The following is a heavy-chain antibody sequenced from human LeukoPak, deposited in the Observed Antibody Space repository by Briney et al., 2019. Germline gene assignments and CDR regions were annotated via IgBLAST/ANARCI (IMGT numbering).Heavy chain of an antibody. D-gene: IGHD1-26*01. CDR2: ISGSGYST. V-gene: IGHV3-23*01. CDR3: AKDTVEGSGD. Sequence: GGSLRLSCAASGFTFSNYAMTWVRQAPGKGLEWVSAISGSGYSTYYADSVKGRFTISRDSSKNTLYLQMNSLRAEYTAVYYCAKDTVEGSGDWGQGTLATVSS. CDR1: GFTFSNYA. J-gene: IGHJ4*02.